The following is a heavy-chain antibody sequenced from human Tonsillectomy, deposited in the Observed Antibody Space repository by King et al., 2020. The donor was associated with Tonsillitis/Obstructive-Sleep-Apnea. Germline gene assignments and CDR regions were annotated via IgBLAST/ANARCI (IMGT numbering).Heavy chain of an antibody. CDR3: AKRLGVVVVSSFLPFAY. D-gene: IGHD2-15*01. CDR2: ISGSGSST. V-gene: IGHV3-23*04. J-gene: IGHJ4*02. Sequence: VQLVESGGGLVQPGGSLRLSCAASGFTFSNYAMSWVRQAPGKGLEWVSGISGSGSSTYYADSVKGRFTISRDNSKNTLYLQMNSLRAEDTAVYYCAKRLGVVVVSSFLPFAYWGQDPRVPAPS. CDR1: GFTFSNYA.